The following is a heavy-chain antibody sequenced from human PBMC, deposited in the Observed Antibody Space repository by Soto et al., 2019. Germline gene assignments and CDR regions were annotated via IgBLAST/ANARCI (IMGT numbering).Heavy chain of an antibody. CDR2: IDHSGST. V-gene: IGHV4-34*01. Sequence: PSETLSLTCAVYGGSFSGYYWSWIRQPPGKGLEWIGEIDHSGSTNYNPSLKSRVTISVDTSKNQFSLKLSSVTAADTAVYYCARGPFWKSTYSSFSFQHWGQGTLVTVSS. CDR1: GGSFSGYY. J-gene: IGHJ1*01. CDR3: ARGPFWKSTYSSFSFQH. D-gene: IGHD6-6*01.